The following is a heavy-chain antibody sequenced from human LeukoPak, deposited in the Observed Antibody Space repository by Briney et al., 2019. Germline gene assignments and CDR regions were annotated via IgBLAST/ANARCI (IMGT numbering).Heavy chain of an antibody. CDR1: GFTFSSYA. J-gene: IGHJ4*02. Sequence: RGGSESLLCSASGFTFSSYAMHWVSQAPGKGLEYVSAISSNGGSTYYADSVKGRFTISRDNSKNTLYLQMSSLRAEDTAVYYCFLDTSGYYSNFYYWGQGTLVTVSS. CDR3: FLDTSGYYSNFYY. CDR2: ISSNGGST. V-gene: IGHV3-64D*09. D-gene: IGHD3-22*01.